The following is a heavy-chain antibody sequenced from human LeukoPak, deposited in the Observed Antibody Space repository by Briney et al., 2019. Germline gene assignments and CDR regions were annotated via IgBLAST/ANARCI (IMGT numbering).Heavy chain of an antibody. Sequence: GGSLKLSCAASGFSFNIYWMTWVRQAPRKGLEWVADIQQDGGQQYYVDSVKGRFTISRDNAKNSLFLQMNSLRAEDTAVYYCARVASWGGISMRSLDYWGQGNLVTVSS. J-gene: IGHJ4*02. V-gene: IGHV3-7*01. CDR1: GFSFNIYW. CDR3: ARVASWGGISMRSLDY. D-gene: IGHD3-10*01. CDR2: IQQDGGQQ.